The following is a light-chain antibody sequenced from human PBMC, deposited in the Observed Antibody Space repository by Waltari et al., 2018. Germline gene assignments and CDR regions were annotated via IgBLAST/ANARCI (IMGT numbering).Light chain of an antibody. CDR3: QQYDSFRT. CDR1: QSIRSW. J-gene: IGKJ1*01. V-gene: IGKV1-5*03. Sequence: DIQMTHSPSTLSASVGDRVTITCRASQSIRSWLAWYQQKPGKAPKLLIYKASTLESGVPSRFSGSGSGTEFTLTISRLQPDDFATYYCQQYDSFRTFGQGTKVEVK. CDR2: KAS.